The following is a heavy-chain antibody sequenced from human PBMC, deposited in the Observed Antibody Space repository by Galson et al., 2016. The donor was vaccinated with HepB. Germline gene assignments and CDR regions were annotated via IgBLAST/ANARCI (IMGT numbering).Heavy chain of an antibody. V-gene: IGHV3-23*01. J-gene: IGHJ4*02. D-gene: IGHD6-19*01. Sequence: SLRLSCAASGFTFSSYAMSWVRQAPGKGLQWVSAIGGSGVSRYYADSVQGRFTISRDNPKNTLYLQMSSLRDKDTAVYYCTKARIDSSGWLRYYWGQGTLVTVST. CDR2: IGGSGVSR. CDR3: TKARIDSSGWLRYY. CDR1: GFTFSSYA.